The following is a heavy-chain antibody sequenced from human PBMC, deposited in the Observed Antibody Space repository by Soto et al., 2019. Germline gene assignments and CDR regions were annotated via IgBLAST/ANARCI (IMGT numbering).Heavy chain of an antibody. D-gene: IGHD3-9*01. J-gene: IGHJ3*02. V-gene: IGHV3-21*01. CDR2: ISSSCGYI. CDR1: GFTFSSHT. CDR3: ARVGYYDILAGYYGIPDAFDI. Sequence: GGSLRLSCAASGFTFSSHTMNWVRQAPGKGLEWVSYISSSCGYIYYADSVKGRFTISRDNAKNSLYLQMNSLRAEDTAVYYCARVGYYDILAGYYGIPDAFDIWGQGTMVTVSS.